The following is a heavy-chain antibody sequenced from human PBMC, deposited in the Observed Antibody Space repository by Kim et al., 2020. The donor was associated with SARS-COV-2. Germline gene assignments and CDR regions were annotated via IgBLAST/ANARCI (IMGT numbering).Heavy chain of an antibody. V-gene: IGHV5-51*01. Sequence: GESLKISCKGSGYSFSNYWIGWVRQMPGKGLEWMGIIYPGDSDSRYKSSFQGQVTIPAEKSISTAYLQWSLKASDTAMYYCARRSGYSTSWGAFDIWGQG. D-gene: IGHD6-13*01. CDR3: ARRSGYSTSWGAFDI. CDR1: GYSFSNYW. J-gene: IGHJ3*02. CDR2: IYPGDSDS.